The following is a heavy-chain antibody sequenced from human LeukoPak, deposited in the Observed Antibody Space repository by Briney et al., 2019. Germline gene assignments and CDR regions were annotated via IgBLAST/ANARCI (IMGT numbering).Heavy chain of an antibody. J-gene: IGHJ4*02. D-gene: IGHD3-22*01. V-gene: IGHV3-21*01. CDR2: ISSSSSYI. CDR3: ARDSYYYYDSSGSNDY. Sequence: GGSLRLSCAASGFTVSSNYMSWVRQAPGKGLEWVSSISSSSSYIYYADSVKGRFTISRDNAKNSLYLQMNSLRAEDTAVYYCARDSYYYYDSSGSNDYWGQGTLVTVSS. CDR1: GFTVSSNY.